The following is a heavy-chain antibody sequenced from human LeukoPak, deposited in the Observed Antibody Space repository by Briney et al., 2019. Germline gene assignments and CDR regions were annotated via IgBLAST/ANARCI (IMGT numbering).Heavy chain of an antibody. D-gene: IGHD3-22*01. CDR3: ASLWNPSTYYYDCSGYYLFDY. J-gene: IGHJ4*02. CDR1: GGTFSSYA. CDR2: IIPIFGTA. V-gene: IGHV1-69*01. Sequence: ASVKVSCKASGGTFSSYAISWVRQAPGQGLEWMGGIIPIFGTANYAQKFQGRVTITADESTSTAYMELSSLRSEDTAVYYCASLWNPSTYYYDCSGYYLFDYWGQGTLVTVSS.